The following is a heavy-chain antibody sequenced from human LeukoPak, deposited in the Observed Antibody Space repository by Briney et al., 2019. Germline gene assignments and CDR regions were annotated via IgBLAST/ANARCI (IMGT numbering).Heavy chain of an antibody. CDR3: AITPYYGDYENFEYFQH. CDR2: INPNSGGT. V-gene: IGHV1-2*02. J-gene: IGHJ1*01. CDR1: GYTFTGYY. D-gene: IGHD4-17*01. Sequence: ASVKVSCKASGYTFTGYYMHWVRQAPGQGLEWMGWINPNSGGTNYAQKFQGRVTMTRDTSISTAYMELSRLRSDDTAVYYCAITPYYGDYENFEYFQHWGQGTLVTVSS.